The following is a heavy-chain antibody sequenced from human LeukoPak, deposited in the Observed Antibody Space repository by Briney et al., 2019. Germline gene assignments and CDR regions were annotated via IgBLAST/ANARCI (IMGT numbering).Heavy chain of an antibody. CDR1: GYTFTGYY. CDR2: INPNSGGT. CDR3: ARAVGYSGYDRVDP. V-gene: IGHV1-2*02. D-gene: IGHD5-12*01. J-gene: IGHJ5*02. Sequence: ASVKVSCKASGYTFTGYYMHWVPQAPGQGLEWMGWINPNSGGTNYAQKFQGRVTMTRDTSISTAYMELSRLRSDDTAVYYCARAVGYSGYDRVDPWGQGTLVTVSS.